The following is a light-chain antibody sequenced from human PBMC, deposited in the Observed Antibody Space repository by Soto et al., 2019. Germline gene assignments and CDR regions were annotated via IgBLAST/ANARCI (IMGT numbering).Light chain of an antibody. V-gene: IGKV3-20*01. CDR2: GSS. CDR3: QQYGSSPPYT. Sequence: EVVLTQSPGTLSLSPGERATLACRASQSVSNNYFAWYHQKPGQAPRLLIFGSSDRATGIPDRFSGSGSGTDFTLTISRLEPEDFAVYYCQQYGSSPPYTFGQRNKLAIK. CDR1: QSVSNNY. J-gene: IGKJ2*01.